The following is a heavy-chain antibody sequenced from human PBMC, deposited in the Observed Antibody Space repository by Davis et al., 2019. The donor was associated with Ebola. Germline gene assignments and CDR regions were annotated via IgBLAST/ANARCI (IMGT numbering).Heavy chain of an antibody. CDR1: GYTFTSYA. CDR3: ATVDIVATTQRRYYYYGMDV. D-gene: IGHD5-12*01. Sequence: ASVKVSCKASGYTFTSYAMHWVRQAPGQRLEWMGWINAGNGNTNYSQEFQGRVTITRDTSASTAYMELSSLRSEDTAVYYCATVDIVATTQRRYYYYGMDVWGQGTTVTVSS. CDR2: INAGNGNT. V-gene: IGHV1-3*01. J-gene: IGHJ6*02.